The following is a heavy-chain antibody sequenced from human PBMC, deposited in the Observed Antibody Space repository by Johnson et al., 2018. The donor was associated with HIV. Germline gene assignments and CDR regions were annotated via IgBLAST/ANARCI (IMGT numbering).Heavy chain of an antibody. CDR2: ISYDGTNK. CDR1: GFTFNSYA. Sequence: QVQLVESGGGVVQPGRSLTVSCAASGFTFNSYAMHWVRQAPGKGLEWVAVISYDGTNKYYADAVKGRFTIFRDNYKSTLYMNRLRTGDTAVYYCARDRAPISGTRWNAFDIWGQGAMVTVSS. D-gene: IGHD1-7*01. CDR3: ARDRAPISGTRWNAFDI. J-gene: IGHJ3*02. V-gene: IGHV3-30*04.